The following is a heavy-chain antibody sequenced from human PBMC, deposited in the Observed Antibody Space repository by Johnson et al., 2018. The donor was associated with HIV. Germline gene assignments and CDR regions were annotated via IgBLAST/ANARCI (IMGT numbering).Heavy chain of an antibody. D-gene: IGHD2-21*02. CDR2: ISSSGSTI. CDR1: GFTFSDYY. CDR3: ARAAYCGGDCYSGSRLDAFDI. J-gene: IGHJ3*02. Sequence: VQLVESGGGLVQPGGSLRLSCAASGFTFSDYYMSWISQAPGKGLEWVSYISSSGSTIYYADSVKGRVTISRDNAKNSLYLQMNSLRAEDTAVYYCARAAYCGGDCYSGSRLDAFDIWGQGTMVTVSS. V-gene: IGHV3-11*04.